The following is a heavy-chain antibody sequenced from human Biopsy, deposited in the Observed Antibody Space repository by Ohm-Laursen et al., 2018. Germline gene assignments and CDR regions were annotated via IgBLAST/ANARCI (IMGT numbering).Heavy chain of an antibody. D-gene: IGHD2-2*01. CDR2: IIPTLRTT. CDR1: TGTFNSYG. V-gene: IGHV1-69*11. J-gene: IGHJ4*02. Sequence: SSVKVSCKAPTGTFNSYGIIWVRQAPGQGHEWMGRIIPTLRTTAYAQTFLGRVTITAESPTSAVDMVLTSLTSDDTALYFCAREAIGYQLPCDVWGQGTLVTVSS. CDR3: AREAIGYQLPCDV.